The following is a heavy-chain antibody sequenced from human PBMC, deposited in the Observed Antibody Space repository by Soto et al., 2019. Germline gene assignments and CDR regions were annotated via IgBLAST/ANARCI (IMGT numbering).Heavy chain of an antibody. CDR3: ARATYYDFWSGTSTYY. CDR1: GGSISGGGYY. CDR2: IYFSGST. V-gene: IGHV4-31*03. Sequence: TLSLTFTVSGGSISGGGYYWSWISQHPGKCLEWIVYIYFSGSTYYNPSLKSRVTISVNTYKKQCSLQLSSVTAADSAVYYCARATYYDFWSGTSTYYWGQGTMVTVPS. D-gene: IGHD3-3*01. J-gene: IGHJ4*02.